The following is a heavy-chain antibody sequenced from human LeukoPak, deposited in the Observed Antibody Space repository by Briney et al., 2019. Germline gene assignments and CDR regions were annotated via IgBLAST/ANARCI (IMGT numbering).Heavy chain of an antibody. CDR3: ASVLRMVRGVITDMYYFDY. J-gene: IGHJ4*02. CDR1: GGSISSSSYY. CDR2: IYYSGST. D-gene: IGHD3-10*01. Sequence: SETLSLTCTVSGGSISSSSYYWGWIRQPPGKGLEWIGSIYYSGSTYYNPSLKSRVTISVDTSKNQFSLKLSSVTAADTAVYYCASVLRMVRGVITDMYYFDYWAQGTLVTVSS. V-gene: IGHV4-39*01.